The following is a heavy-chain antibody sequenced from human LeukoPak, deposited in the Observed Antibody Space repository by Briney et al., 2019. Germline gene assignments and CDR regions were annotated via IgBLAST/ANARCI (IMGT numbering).Heavy chain of an antibody. CDR2: ISSSSSYI. CDR1: GFTFSSYG. D-gene: IGHD5-18*01. Sequence: GGSLRLSCAASGFTFSSYGMNWVRQAPGKGLEWVSSISSSSSYIYYADSVKGRFTISRDNAKNSLYLQMNSLRAEDTAVYYCAREGLQPWLYYMDVWGKGTTVTVSS. V-gene: IGHV3-21*01. J-gene: IGHJ6*03. CDR3: AREGLQPWLYYMDV.